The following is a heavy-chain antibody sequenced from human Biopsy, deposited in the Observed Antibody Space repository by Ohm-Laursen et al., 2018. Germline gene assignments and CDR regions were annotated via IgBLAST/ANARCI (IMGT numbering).Heavy chain of an antibody. CDR3: VRGVDYYDPYHYYALDV. J-gene: IGHJ6*02. CDR1: GGSIDFKY. V-gene: IGHV4-4*07. CDR2: ITPTGVT. Sequence: GTLSLTCSVSGGSIDFKYWTWIRQSADKGLEWIGRITPTGVTHYNPSLESRVTMSLDTSKKLFSLKVRSVTAADTAVYYCVRGVDYYDPYHYYALDVWGQGTTVTVSS. D-gene: IGHD3-22*01.